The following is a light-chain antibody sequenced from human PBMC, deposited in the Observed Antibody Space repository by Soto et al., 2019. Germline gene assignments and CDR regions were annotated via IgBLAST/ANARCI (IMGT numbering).Light chain of an antibody. CDR3: QQYHSSWT. J-gene: IGKJ1*01. CDR1: QTISTW. Sequence: DIQMTQSPSTLSASVGDRVTITCRASQTISTWLAWYQQKPGKAPKLVIFDASNLERGVPSRISGGGAGTEFTLTISSLQPDDFATYYCQQYHSSWTFGQGTRVEIK. V-gene: IGKV1-5*01. CDR2: DAS.